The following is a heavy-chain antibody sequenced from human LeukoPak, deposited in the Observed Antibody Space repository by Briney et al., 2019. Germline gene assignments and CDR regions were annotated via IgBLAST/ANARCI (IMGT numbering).Heavy chain of an antibody. J-gene: IGHJ4*02. CDR1: GGSISSSSYY. Sequence: SSETLSLTCTVSGGSISSSSYYWGWIRQPPGKGLEWIGYIYYSGSTNYNPSLKSRVTISVDTSKNQFSLKLSSVTAADTAVYYCARDSPYQPFDYWGQGTLVTVSS. D-gene: IGHD2-2*01. CDR3: ARDSPYQPFDY. CDR2: IYYSGST. V-gene: IGHV4-61*05.